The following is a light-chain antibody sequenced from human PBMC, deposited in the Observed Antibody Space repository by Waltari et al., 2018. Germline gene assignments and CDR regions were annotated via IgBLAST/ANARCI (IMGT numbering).Light chain of an antibody. J-gene: IGLJ2*01. V-gene: IGLV2-14*01. CDR1: SSDSGGYNY. CDR2: DVS. CDR3: SSFTGSTTGI. Sequence: SALTQPDSVSGSPGQSITISCSGISSDSGGYNYVSWYQQHPGEAPQVIIYDVSNRPSGVSNRFSGSKSGSSASLTIAGLQAEDEADYYCSSFTGSTTGIFGGGTKLTVL.